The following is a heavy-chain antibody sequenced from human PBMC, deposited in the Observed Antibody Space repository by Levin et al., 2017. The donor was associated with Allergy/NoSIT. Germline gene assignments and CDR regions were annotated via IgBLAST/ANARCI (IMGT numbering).Heavy chain of an antibody. Sequence: GGSLRLSCAASGFTFSSYGMHWVRQAPGKGLEWVAVIWYDGRNKYHADSVKGRFTISRDNSKNTLYLQMNSLRAEDTAVYYCARAWGDDCSGGSCPDYWGQETRVSVSS. V-gene: IGHV3-33*01. D-gene: IGHD2-15*01. CDR3: ARAWGDDCSGGSCPDY. CDR2: IWYDGRNK. J-gene: IGHJ4*02. CDR1: GFTFSSYG.